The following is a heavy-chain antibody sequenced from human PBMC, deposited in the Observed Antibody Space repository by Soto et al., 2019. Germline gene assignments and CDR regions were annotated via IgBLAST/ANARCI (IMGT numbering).Heavy chain of an antibody. J-gene: IGHJ4*02. V-gene: IGHV1-69*13. Sequence: SVKVSCKASGGTFSSYAISWVRQAPGQGLEWMGGIIPIFGTANYAQKFQGRVTITADESTSTAYMELSSLRSEDTAVYYCARVPDTAMVLPDSDYWGQGALVTVSS. CDR1: GGTFSSYA. D-gene: IGHD5-18*01. CDR3: ARVPDTAMVLPDSDY. CDR2: IIPIFGTA.